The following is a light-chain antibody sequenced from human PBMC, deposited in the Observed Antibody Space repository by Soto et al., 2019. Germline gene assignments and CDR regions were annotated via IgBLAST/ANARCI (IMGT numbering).Light chain of an antibody. CDR3: SSYTTSGTPV. V-gene: IGLV2-14*01. CDR2: EVS. CDR1: SSDVGGYNY. Sequence: QPVLTQPASVSGSPGQTITISCTGTSSDVGGYNYLSWYQQHPGKAPKVMIYEVSNRPSGVSNRFSGSKSGNTASLTISGLQAEDEADYFCSSYTTSGTPVFGGGTQLTVL. J-gene: IGLJ3*02.